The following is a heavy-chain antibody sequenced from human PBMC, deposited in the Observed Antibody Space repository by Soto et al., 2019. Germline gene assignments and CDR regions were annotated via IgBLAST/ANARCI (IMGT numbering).Heavy chain of an antibody. Sequence: GGSLRLSCAASGFTFSSYGMHWVRQAPGKGLEWVAVISYDGSNKYYADSVKGRFTISRDNSKNTLYLQMNSLRAEDTAVYYCAKELGYSSFLYGPYHNYDMYLWAKGTTSTV. D-gene: IGHD6-13*01. CDR1: GFTFSSYG. CDR3: AKELGYSSFLYGPYHNYDMYL. J-gene: IGHJ6*04. V-gene: IGHV3-30*18. CDR2: ISYDGSNK.